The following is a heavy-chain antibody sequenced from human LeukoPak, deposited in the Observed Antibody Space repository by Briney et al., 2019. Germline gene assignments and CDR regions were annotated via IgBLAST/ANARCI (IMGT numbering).Heavy chain of an antibody. D-gene: IGHD2-15*01. CDR1: GYTFTSYG. Sequence: ASVKVSCKASGYTFTSYGISWVRQAPGQGLEWMGWISAYNGNTNYAQKLQGRVTMTTDTSTSTAYMELRSLRSDDMAVYYCARDDRYCSGGSCLYGMDVWGQGTTVTVSS. CDR3: ARDDRYCSGGSCLYGMDV. V-gene: IGHV1-18*03. J-gene: IGHJ6*02. CDR2: ISAYNGNT.